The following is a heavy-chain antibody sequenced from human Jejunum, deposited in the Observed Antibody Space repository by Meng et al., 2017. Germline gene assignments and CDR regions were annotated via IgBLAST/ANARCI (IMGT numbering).Heavy chain of an antibody. CDR3: ARTESQWLVRNAFDI. CDR2: INTNTGNP. D-gene: IGHD6-19*01. CDR1: GYTFTSYA. J-gene: IGHJ3*02. V-gene: IGHV7-4-1*02. Sequence: ASVKVSCKASGYTFTSYAMNWVRQAPGQGLEWMGWINTNTGNPTYAQCFTGRFVFSLDTSVSTAYLQISSLKAEDTAVYYCARTESQWLVRNAFDIWGQGTMVTVSS.